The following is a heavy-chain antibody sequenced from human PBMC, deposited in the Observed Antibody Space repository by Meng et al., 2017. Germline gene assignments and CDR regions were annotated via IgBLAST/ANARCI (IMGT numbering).Heavy chain of an antibody. D-gene: IGHD3-22*01. Sequence: GSLRLSCTVSGGSISSYYWSWIRQPPGKGLEWIGYIYYSGSTNYNPSLKSRVTISVDTSKNQFSLKLSSVTAADTAEYYCAREVHYDSSGYYVARAFDIWGQGTMVTVSS. J-gene: IGHJ3*02. CDR1: GGSISSYY. CDR2: IYYSGST. V-gene: IGHV4-59*01. CDR3: AREVHYDSSGYYVARAFDI.